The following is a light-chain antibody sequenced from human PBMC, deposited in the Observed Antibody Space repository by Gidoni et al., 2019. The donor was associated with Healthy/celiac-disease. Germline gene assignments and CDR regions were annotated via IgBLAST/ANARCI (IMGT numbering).Light chain of an antibody. CDR1: QSVNSN. CDR3: QQYNNWPTWT. J-gene: IGKJ1*01. Sequence: EIVMTQSPATLSVSPGERATLSCRASQSVNSNLAWYQQKPGQAPRLLIYGASTRATGIPARVSGSGSGTEFTRTISSLQSEDFAVYYCQQYNNWPTWTFGQXTKVEIK. V-gene: IGKV3-15*01. CDR2: GAS.